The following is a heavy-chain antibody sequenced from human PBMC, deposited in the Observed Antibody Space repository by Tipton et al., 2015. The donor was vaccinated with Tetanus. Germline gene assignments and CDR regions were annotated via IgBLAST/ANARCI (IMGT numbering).Heavy chain of an antibody. CDR3: ARDLGSVAENWFDI. J-gene: IGHJ5*02. Sequence: TLSLTCTVSGGSIGSNYWSWIRQPPGKGLEWIGYIFHTGDTNTSPALKGRVTVSLDTSKNRFSLNLTSVTAADTAVYYCARDLGSVAENWFDIWGQGVLVTVSS. D-gene: IGHD6-19*01. CDR2: IFHTGDT. V-gene: IGHV4-59*01. CDR1: GGSIGSNY.